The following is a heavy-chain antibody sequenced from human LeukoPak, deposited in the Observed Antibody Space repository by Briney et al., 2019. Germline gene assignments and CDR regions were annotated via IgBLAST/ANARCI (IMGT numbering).Heavy chain of an antibody. J-gene: IGHJ4*02. D-gene: IGHD2-2*01. CDR2: ISSSSSYI. Sequence: GGSLRLSCAASGFPFSSYSMNWVRQAPGKGLEWVSSISSSSSYIYYADSVKGRFTISRDNAKNSLYLQMNSLRAEDTAVYYCARFDVVVVPAANGDFDYWGQGTLVTVSS. V-gene: IGHV3-21*01. CDR1: GFPFSSYS. CDR3: ARFDVVVVPAANGDFDY.